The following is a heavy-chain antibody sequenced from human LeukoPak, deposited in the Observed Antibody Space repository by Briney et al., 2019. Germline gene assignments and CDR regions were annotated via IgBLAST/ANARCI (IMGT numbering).Heavy chain of an antibody. Sequence: QPGGSLRLSGAASGFIFSNYAMSWARQAPGKGLEWVSAIGGSGGSTYYADSVKGRFTISRDNSKNTLYLQMNSLRAEDTAVYFCVKEANIVHWGSGGDSWGQGTLVTVSS. V-gene: IGHV3-23*01. CDR3: VKEANIVHWGSGGDS. J-gene: IGHJ4*02. CDR2: IGGSGGST. CDR1: GFIFSNYA. D-gene: IGHD7-27*01.